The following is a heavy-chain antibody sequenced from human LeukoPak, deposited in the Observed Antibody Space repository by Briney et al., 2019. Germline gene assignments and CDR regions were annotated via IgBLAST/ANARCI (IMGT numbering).Heavy chain of an antibody. Sequence: GGSLRLSCAASGFTFSSYAMSWVRQAPGKGLEWVSAISGSGGSTYYADSVKGRFTISRDNSKNTLYLQMNSLRAEDTAVYYCAKVKKYSYYFGSGTVSPFDYWGQGTLVTVSS. J-gene: IGHJ4*02. CDR2: ISGSGGST. CDR1: GFTFSSYA. D-gene: IGHD3-10*01. V-gene: IGHV3-23*01. CDR3: AKVKKYSYYFGSGTVSPFDY.